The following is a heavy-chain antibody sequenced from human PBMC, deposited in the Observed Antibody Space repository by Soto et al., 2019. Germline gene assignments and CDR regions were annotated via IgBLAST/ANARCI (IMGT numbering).Heavy chain of an antibody. CDR1: GYTFSRNW. CDR2: IYPDDSDT. J-gene: IGHJ4*02. D-gene: IGHD5-12*01. Sequence: PGESLKISCKASGYTFSRNWIGWVRQMPGKGLESIGIIYPDDSDTKYNPSFQGRVTISADKSISTAFLQWSSLKASDTAMYYCARSRDGYNSLFDYWGQGILVTVSS. CDR3: ARSRDGYNSLFDY. V-gene: IGHV5-51*01.